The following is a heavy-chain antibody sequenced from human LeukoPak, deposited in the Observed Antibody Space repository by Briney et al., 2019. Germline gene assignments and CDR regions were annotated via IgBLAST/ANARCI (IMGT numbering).Heavy chain of an antibody. D-gene: IGHD6-13*01. V-gene: IGHV4-59*01. CDR2: IYYSGST. CDR3: ARDYGSSWDY. CDR1: GGSISSYY. Sequence: PSETLSLTCTVSGGSISSYYWSWIRPPPGKGLEWIGYIYYSGSTNYNPSLKSRVTISVDTSKNQFSLKLSSVTAADTAVYYCARDYGSSWDYWGQGTLVTVSS. J-gene: IGHJ4*02.